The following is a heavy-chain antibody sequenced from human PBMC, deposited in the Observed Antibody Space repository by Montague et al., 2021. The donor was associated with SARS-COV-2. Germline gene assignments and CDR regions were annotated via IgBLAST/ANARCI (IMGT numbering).Heavy chain of an antibody. J-gene: IGHJ6*02. CDR2: IYYSGIT. V-gene: IGHV4-39*07. Sequence: SETLSLTCTVSGVSISSSSYYWGWIRQPPGKGLEWIGSIYYSGITYYNPSLKSRVTISVDTSKNQFSLKLSSVTAADTAVYYCARVGRQQLVRLSGMDVWGQGTTVTVSS. CDR3: ARVGRQQLVRLSGMDV. CDR1: GVSISSSSYY. D-gene: IGHD6-13*01.